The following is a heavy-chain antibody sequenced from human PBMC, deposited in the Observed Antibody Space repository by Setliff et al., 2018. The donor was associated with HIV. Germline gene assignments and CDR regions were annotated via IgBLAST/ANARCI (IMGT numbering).Heavy chain of an antibody. V-gene: IGHV4-61*01. CDR3: AKDAAMFTYGLDY. CDR2: IYYSGST. Sequence: LSLTCTVSGGSVSSGSYYWSWIRQPPGKGLEWIGYIYYSGSTKHNPSLKSRVTISLDTSKNQFSLKLTSVTAADTAVYYCAKDAAMFTYGLDYWGQGTLVTVSS. D-gene: IGHD5-18*01. CDR1: GGSVSSGSYY. J-gene: IGHJ4*02.